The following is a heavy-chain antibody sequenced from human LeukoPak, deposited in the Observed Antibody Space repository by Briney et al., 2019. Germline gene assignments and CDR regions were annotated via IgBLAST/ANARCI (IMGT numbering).Heavy chain of an antibody. J-gene: IGHJ2*01. Sequence: GGSLRLSCVASGFTFSNYWMHWVRQAPGKGLVWVSYINSDGSSTSYADSVKGRFTISRDNAKNTLYLQMNSLRAEDTAVYYCAREERDGYNYYWYFDLWGRGTLVTVSS. CDR2: INSDGSST. D-gene: IGHD5-24*01. V-gene: IGHV3-74*01. CDR1: GFTFSNYW. CDR3: AREERDGYNYYWYFDL.